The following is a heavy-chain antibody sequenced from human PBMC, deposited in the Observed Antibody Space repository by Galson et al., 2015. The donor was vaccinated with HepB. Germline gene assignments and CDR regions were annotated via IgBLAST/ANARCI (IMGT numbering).Heavy chain of an antibody. V-gene: IGHV3-30*18. CDR1: GFTFSSYG. CDR3: AKDRQTYCSGGSCYSGFDY. J-gene: IGHJ4*02. CDR2: FSYDGSHK. D-gene: IGHD2-15*01. Sequence: LRLSCAASGFTFSSYGMHWVRQAPGKGLEWVAFFSYDGSHKYYADSVRGRFTISRDNSKNTLYLQMNSPRVEDTAVYYCAKDRQTYCSGGSCYSGFDYWGQGTLVTVSS.